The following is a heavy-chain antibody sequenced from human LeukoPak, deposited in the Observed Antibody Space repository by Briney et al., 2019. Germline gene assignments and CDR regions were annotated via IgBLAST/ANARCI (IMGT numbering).Heavy chain of an antibody. CDR1: GYNFNGYF. Sequence: ASVKVSCKASGYNFNGYFLHWLRQGPGQGPEWMGWIDPNSGGTIYAQKFQGRVTMTRDTSISTAYMELSRLRSDDTAVYYCARDRTRYYYYSYMDVWGKGTAVTISS. V-gene: IGHV1-2*02. J-gene: IGHJ6*03. D-gene: IGHD1-14*01. CDR2: IDPNSGGT. CDR3: ARDRTRYYYYSYMDV.